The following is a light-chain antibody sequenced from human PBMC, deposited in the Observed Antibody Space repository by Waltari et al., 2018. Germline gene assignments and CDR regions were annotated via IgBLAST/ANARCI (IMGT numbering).Light chain of an antibody. Sequence: QSVLTQPPSMSGVPGQKVTIPCTGGSSNFGAGFVVHWYQHFPGTAPKILIFGNTNRPSGVPGRFSGSRSGTSASLAIAGLQSEDEAVYYCQSFDSSLSASVFGGGTKLTVL. CDR3: QSFDSSLSASV. CDR2: GNT. CDR1: SSNFGAGFV. J-gene: IGLJ3*02. V-gene: IGLV1-40*01.